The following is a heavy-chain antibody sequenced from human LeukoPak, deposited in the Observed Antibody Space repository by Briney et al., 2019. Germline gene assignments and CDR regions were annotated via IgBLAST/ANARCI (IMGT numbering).Heavy chain of an antibody. Sequence: GGSLRLSCAASGFTVNSNDMSWVRQAPGKGLEWVSVIFSGGSTYHADSVKGRFTISRDNSKNTLYLQMNSLRVDDTSVYYCARNRHYGLDVWGQGTTVTVSS. V-gene: IGHV3-66*02. CDR1: GFTVNSND. CDR2: IFSGGST. J-gene: IGHJ6*02. CDR3: ARNRHYGLDV.